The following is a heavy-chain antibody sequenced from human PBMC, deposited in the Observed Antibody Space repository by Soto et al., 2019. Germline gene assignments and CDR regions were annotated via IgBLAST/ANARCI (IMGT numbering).Heavy chain of an antibody. Sequence: GSLRLSCATSGFTVSSIYMSWVRQAPVMGLEWVAAILTGGGTHYADSVKGRFTISRDNSKNTLYLQMNSLRAEDTAVYYCAKDSKQWLTAHDAFDIWGQGTMVTVSS. CDR2: ILTGGGT. CDR3: AKDSKQWLTAHDAFDI. V-gene: IGHV3-53*05. CDR1: GFTVSSIY. D-gene: IGHD6-19*01. J-gene: IGHJ3*02.